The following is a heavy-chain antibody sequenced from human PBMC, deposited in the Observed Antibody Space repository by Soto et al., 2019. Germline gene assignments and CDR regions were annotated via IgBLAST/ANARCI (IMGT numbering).Heavy chain of an antibody. CDR3: ARGPSGVVPSAIGSGGMDV. V-gene: IGHV3-30*04. Sequence: QVQLVESGGGVVQPGRSLSLSCAASGFTLSSYAVHWVRQAPGKGLEWVAVMSFDGSKASDADSVKGRFTISRDNSKNTVSLQMNSLRVDGPAVDYWARGPSGVVPSAIGSGGMDVWGQGTTVTVSS. D-gene: IGHD2-2*01. J-gene: IGHJ6*02. CDR1: GFTLSSYA. CDR2: MSFDGSKA.